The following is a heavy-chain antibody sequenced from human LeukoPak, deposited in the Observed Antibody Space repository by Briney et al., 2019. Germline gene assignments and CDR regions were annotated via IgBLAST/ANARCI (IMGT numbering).Heavy chain of an antibody. CDR1: GGSISRSSYY. Sequence: SETLSLTCSVSGGSISRSSYYWGWIRQPPGKGLEWIGSIYDSGSTYYNPSLKSRVTISVDTSKNQFSLKLSSVTAADTAVYYCARVTYYYDRHFDYWGQGTLVTVSS. D-gene: IGHD3-22*01. CDR2: IYDSGST. V-gene: IGHV4-39*01. J-gene: IGHJ4*02. CDR3: ARVTYYYDRHFDY.